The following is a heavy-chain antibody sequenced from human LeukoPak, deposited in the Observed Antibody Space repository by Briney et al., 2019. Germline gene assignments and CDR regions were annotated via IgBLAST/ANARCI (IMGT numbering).Heavy chain of an antibody. CDR2: IYYSDST. V-gene: IGHV4-59*12. J-gene: IGHJ5*02. CDR3: AREGQVAPGNWFDP. D-gene: IGHD5-12*01. Sequence: SETLSLTCTVSGGSLNYYYWSWIRQPSGKGLEWIGGIYYSDSTNYNPSLQSRATISVDTSNNQLSLRMTSVTAADTAVYYCAREGQVAPGNWFDPWGQGTLVTVSS. CDR1: GGSLNYYY.